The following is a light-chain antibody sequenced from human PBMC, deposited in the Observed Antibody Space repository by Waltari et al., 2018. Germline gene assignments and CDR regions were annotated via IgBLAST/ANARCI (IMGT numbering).Light chain of an antibody. CDR1: ASNIGGNL. V-gene: IGLV1-44*01. CDR2: RSD. J-gene: IGLJ3*02. Sequence: QPVLTQPPSVSGTPGQRVTISCSGSASNIGGNLVNWYQQFPGKAPKLLIYRSDLRPSGVPDRVSGSKSGTSASLAISGLQSEDEADYVCASWDDSLNGHWVFGGGTKVTVL. CDR3: ASWDDSLNGHWV.